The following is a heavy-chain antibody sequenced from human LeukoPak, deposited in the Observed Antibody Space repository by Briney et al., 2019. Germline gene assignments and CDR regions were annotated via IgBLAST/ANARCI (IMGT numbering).Heavy chain of an antibody. V-gene: IGHV1-69*13. CDR3: ARGIMITFGGVIAPAPRYFDY. CDR2: IIPIFGTS. CDR1: GGTFCSYA. Sequence: ASVKVSCNASGGTFCSYAISWVRQAPGQGLEWMGGIIPIFGTSNYAQKFQGRVTITADESTSTAYMELSSLRSEDTAVYYCARGIMITFGGVIAPAPRYFDYWGQGTLVTVSS. J-gene: IGHJ4*02. D-gene: IGHD3-16*02.